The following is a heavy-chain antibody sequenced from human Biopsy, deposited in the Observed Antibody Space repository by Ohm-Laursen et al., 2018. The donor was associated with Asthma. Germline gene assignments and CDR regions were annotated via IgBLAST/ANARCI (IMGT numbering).Heavy chain of an antibody. V-gene: IGHV4-59*07. Sequence: SDTLSLTWPFSGGSINSDYWSWIRQPPGKGLEWIGLSSYSGFRKYNPSLKSRVTISVDTSKNQLSLNLTSVIAADTAVYYCARDQGDSKFDYWGQGILVTVSS. CDR3: ARDQGDSKFDY. CDR1: GGSINSDY. CDR2: SSYSGFR. D-gene: IGHD3-16*01. J-gene: IGHJ4*02.